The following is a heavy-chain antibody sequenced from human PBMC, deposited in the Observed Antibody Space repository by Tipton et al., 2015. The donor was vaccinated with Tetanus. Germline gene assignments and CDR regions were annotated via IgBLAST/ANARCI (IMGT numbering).Heavy chain of an antibody. V-gene: IGHV4-39*07. Sequence: TLSLTCTVSGASITSSNYFWGWIRQPPGKGLEWIGHIFYTGSAHYTPSLESRVTMSVDTSNNLFSLKLTSVTAADTAVYYCARVQLSSSFLKYNWLDPWGQGTLVTVAS. CDR3: ARVQLSSSFLKYNWLDP. D-gene: IGHD3-3*02. CDR1: GASITSSNYF. J-gene: IGHJ5*02. CDR2: IFYTGSA.